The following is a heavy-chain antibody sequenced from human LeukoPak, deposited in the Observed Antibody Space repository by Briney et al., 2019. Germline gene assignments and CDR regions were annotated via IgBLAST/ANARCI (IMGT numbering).Heavy chain of an antibody. V-gene: IGHV3-7*01. Sequence: GGSLRLSCAASGFTFTNSWMAWVRQAPGKGLEWVANIKQDGSTKHYADSLKGRFTISRDNPKNSLYLQMNNLRADDTAVYYRTRDNDGSLDYWGQGILVTVAS. D-gene: IGHD1-26*01. CDR1: GFTFTNSW. CDR3: TRDNDGSLDY. CDR2: IKQDGSTK. J-gene: IGHJ4*02.